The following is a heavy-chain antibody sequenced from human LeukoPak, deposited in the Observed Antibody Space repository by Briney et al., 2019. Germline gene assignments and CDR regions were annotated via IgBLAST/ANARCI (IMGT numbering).Heavy chain of an antibody. Sequence: ASVNVSCKASGGTFSSYAISWVRQAPGQGLEWMGWINPNSGGTNYAQEFQGRVTMTRDTSISTAYMELSRLRSDDTAVYYCARVSFVAFKGTYYYDSSGYSHAFDIWGQGTMVTVSS. D-gene: IGHD3-22*01. J-gene: IGHJ3*02. V-gene: IGHV1-2*02. CDR3: ARVSFVAFKGTYYYDSSGYSHAFDI. CDR1: GGTFSSYA. CDR2: INPNSGGT.